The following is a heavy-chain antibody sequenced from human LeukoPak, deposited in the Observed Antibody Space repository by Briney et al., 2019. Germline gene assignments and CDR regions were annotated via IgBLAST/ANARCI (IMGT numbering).Heavy chain of an antibody. D-gene: IGHD2-21*02. V-gene: IGHV1-18*01. CDR3: ARDLAVVTAFGQHAFDI. CDR2: ISAYNGKA. CDR1: GYTFTNYG. Sequence: ASVKVSCKASGYTFTNYGFTWVRQAPGQGLEWMGWISAYNGKANYAHNVQGRVTMTTDTSTSTAYMELRSLRSDDTAMYYCARDLAVVTAFGQHAFDIWGQGTMVTVSS. J-gene: IGHJ3*02.